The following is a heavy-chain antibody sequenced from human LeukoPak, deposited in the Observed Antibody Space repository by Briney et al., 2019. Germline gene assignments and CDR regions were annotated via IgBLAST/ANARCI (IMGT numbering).Heavy chain of an antibody. CDR1: GGSISSYY. CDR3: ARDGAATIPNAFDI. CDR2: IYTSGST. D-gene: IGHD6-13*01. Sequence: SETLSLTCTVSGGSISSYYWSWIRQPAGKGLEWIGRIYTSGSTNYNPSLKSRVTMSVDMSKNQFSLKLSSVTAADTAVYYCARDGAATIPNAFDIWGQGTMVTVSS. J-gene: IGHJ3*02. V-gene: IGHV4-4*07.